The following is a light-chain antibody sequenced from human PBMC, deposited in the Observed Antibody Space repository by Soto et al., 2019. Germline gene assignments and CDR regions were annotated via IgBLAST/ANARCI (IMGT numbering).Light chain of an antibody. CDR3: CSHAGGSTYV. J-gene: IGLJ1*01. CDR1: SSDVGSRNL. Sequence: AHPASFSGSPGESIAISCTRSSSDVGSRNLVSWYQQYPGKAPKLIIFEASKRPSGVSNRFSASKSGSTASLTISGLQAEDEADYYCCSHAGGSTYVFGTGPRVTVL. CDR2: EAS. V-gene: IGLV2-23*01.